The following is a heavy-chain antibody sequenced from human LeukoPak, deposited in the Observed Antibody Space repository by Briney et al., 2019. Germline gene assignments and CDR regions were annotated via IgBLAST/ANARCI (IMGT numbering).Heavy chain of an antibody. J-gene: IGHJ3*02. CDR1: GFTFSSYG. Sequence: PGGSLRLSCAASGFTFSSYGMHWVRQAPGKGLEWVAVISYDGSNKYYADSVKGRFTISRDNSKNTLYLQMNSLRAEDTAVYYCAKERGRIAMWAFDIWGQGTMVTVSS. V-gene: IGHV3-30*18. D-gene: IGHD2-21*01. CDR3: AKERGRIAMWAFDI. CDR2: ISYDGSNK.